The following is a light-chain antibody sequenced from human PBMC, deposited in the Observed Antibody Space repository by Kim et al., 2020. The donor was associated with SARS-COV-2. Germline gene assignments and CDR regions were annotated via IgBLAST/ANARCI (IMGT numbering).Light chain of an antibody. CDR1: NIGSKS. CDR3: QVWDSSSDHWV. CDR2: YDS. V-gene: IGLV3-21*04. Sequence: SYELTQPPSVSVAPGKTARITCGGKNIGSKSVHXYQQKPGQAPVLVIYYDSDRPSGIPERFSGSNSGNTATLTISRVEAGDEADYYCQVWDSSSDHWVFG. J-gene: IGLJ3*02.